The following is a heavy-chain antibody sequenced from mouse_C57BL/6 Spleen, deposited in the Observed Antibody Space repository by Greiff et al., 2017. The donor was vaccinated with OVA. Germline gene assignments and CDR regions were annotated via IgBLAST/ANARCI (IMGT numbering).Heavy chain of an antibody. V-gene: IGHV1-4*01. CDR1: GYTFTSYT. D-gene: IGHD2-1*01. Sequence: QVQLKQSGAELARPGASVKMSCKASGYTFTSYTMHWVKQRPGQGLEWIGYINPSSGYTKYNQTFKDKATLTADKSSSTAYMQLSSLTSEDSAVYYCARLGDGNYDPYYAMDYWGQGTSVTVSS. CDR2: INPSSGYT. J-gene: IGHJ4*01. CDR3: ARLGDGNYDPYYAMDY.